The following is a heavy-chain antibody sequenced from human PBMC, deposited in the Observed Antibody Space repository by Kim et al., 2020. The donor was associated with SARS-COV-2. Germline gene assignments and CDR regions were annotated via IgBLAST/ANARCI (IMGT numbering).Heavy chain of an antibody. V-gene: IGHV4-39*01. J-gene: IGHJ6*02. Sequence: SRVTISVHTSKNQFSLKLSSVTAADTAVYYCARRATVVVEYYYYYGMDVWGQGTTVTVSS. CDR3: ARRATVVVEYYYYYGMDV. D-gene: IGHD2-15*01.